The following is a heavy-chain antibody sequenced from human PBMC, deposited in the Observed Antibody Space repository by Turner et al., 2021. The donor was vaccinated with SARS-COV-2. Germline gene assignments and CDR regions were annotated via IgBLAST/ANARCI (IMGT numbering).Heavy chain of an antibody. Sequence: QLVESGGGLILPGGCVTPVCAASSSTFGSSAIDWARRAQCRGLVWVAVMKHDGQVENNAASVKGRFTVSRDNTKNTVNQKMSTMRDEETAGHYCARTRVNHSAGVAGSSSRFDSWGQGILVIVSS. J-gene: IGHJ4*02. CDR1: SSTFGSSA. CDR3: ARTRVNHSAGVAGSSSRFDS. V-gene: IGHV3-33*08. D-gene: IGHD3-3*01. CDR2: MKHDGQVE.